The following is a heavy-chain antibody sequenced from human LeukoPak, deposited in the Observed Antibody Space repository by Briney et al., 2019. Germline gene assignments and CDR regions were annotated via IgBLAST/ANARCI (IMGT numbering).Heavy chain of an antibody. J-gene: IGHJ4*02. V-gene: IGHV3-30*02. Sequence: GGSLRLSCGASGFTFSSSEMHWLRQAPGKGLEWVAFIRSDGSDKYYGDSVKGRVTISRDNSKNTLYLQMNSLRAEDTAVYYCVRDDDRPHNGRDYWGQGTLVTVSS. CDR2: IRSDGSDK. D-gene: IGHD3-22*01. CDR3: VRDDDRPHNGRDY. CDR1: GFTFSSSE.